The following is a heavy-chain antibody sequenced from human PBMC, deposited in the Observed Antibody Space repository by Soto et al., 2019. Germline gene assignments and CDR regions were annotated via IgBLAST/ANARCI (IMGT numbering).Heavy chain of an antibody. Sequence: GGSLRLSCAASGFTFSSYSMNWVRQAPGKGLEWVSYISSSSSTIYYADSVKGRFTISRDNAKNSLYLQMNSLRAEDTAVYYCARDWWEGSGAAAVPGYWGQGTLVTVSS. D-gene: IGHD6-13*01. CDR2: ISSSSSTI. J-gene: IGHJ4*02. CDR1: GFTFSSYS. V-gene: IGHV3-48*01. CDR3: ARDWWEGSGAAAVPGY.